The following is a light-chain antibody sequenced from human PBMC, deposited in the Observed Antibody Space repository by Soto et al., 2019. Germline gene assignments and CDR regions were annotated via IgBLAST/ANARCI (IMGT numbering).Light chain of an antibody. Sequence: QSALTQPASVSGSPGQSITISCTGSSSDVGDYNYVSWYQQHPGKAPKLMIYDVSNRPSGVSDRFSGSKSGNTASLTISGLRAEDEADYYCNSYTGSSTEIFGTGTKVTVL. J-gene: IGLJ1*01. CDR1: SSDVGDYNY. CDR3: NSYTGSSTEI. V-gene: IGLV2-14*01. CDR2: DVS.